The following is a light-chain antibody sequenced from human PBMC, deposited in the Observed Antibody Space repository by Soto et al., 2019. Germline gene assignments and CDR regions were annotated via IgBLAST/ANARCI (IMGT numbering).Light chain of an antibody. J-gene: IGKJ5*01. Sequence: DIVMTQSPDSLAVSLGERATINCKSSQSVLSSSNNRNYLAWFQQKPGQPPKALIYWASTRESGVPDRISGSGSGTDFTLTISSLQAEDVAVYYCQQYYNFPITFAQGTRLEIK. CDR3: QQYYNFPIT. CDR2: WAS. V-gene: IGKV4-1*01. CDR1: QSVLSSSNNRNY.